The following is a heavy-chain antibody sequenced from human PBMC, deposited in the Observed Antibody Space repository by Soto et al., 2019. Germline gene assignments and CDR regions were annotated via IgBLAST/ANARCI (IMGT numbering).Heavy chain of an antibody. V-gene: IGHV3-7*01. Sequence: GSLRLSCAASGFTFSSYWMSWVRQAPGKGLEWVANIKQDGSEKYYVDSVKGRFTISRDNAKNSLYLQMNSLRAEDTAVYYCAGDLGDFWSGYSTWGQGTLVTVSS. CDR2: IKQDGSEK. D-gene: IGHD3-3*01. J-gene: IGHJ4*02. CDR1: GFTFSSYW. CDR3: AGDLGDFWSGYST.